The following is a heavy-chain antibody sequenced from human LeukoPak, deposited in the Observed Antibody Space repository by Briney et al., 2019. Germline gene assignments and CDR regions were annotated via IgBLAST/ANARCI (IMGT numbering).Heavy chain of an antibody. Sequence: PSETLSLTCTVSGGSISSSSYYWGWIRQPPGKGLEWIGNIYYSGSTYYNPSPKSRVTISVDTSKNQFSLKLSSVTAADTAMYFCVVVVVPGWFDPWGQGTLVTVSS. CDR2: IYYSGST. V-gene: IGHV4-39*01. D-gene: IGHD2-15*01. CDR3: VVVVVPGWFDP. CDR1: GGSISSSSYY. J-gene: IGHJ5*02.